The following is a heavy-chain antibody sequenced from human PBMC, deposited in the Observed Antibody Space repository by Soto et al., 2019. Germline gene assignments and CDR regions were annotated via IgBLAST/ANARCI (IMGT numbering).Heavy chain of an antibody. CDR3: XXXTGGXANGMGV. CDR1: GFSFDDYA. V-gene: IGHV3-9*01. J-gene: IGHJ6*02. Sequence: EVQVVESGGGLVQPGRSLRLSCAASGFSFDDYAMHWVRQAPGKGLEWVSGISWNSGTIGYADSVKGRFTISRDNXXXXXXXXXXXXXXXXXXXXXCXXXTGGXANGMGVWGQGTTVTVSS. CDR2: ISWNSGTI. D-gene: IGHD2-8*02.